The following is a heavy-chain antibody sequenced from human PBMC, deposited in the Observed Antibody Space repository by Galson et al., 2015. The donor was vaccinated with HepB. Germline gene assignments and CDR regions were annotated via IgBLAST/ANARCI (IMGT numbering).Heavy chain of an antibody. Sequence: SLRLSCAASGFTFSSYAMSWVRQAPGKGLEWVSTITGSGGRTDYADSVKGRFTISRDNSRNRLHLQMNSLRGEDTAVYYCAKDSPDYISGWLDDAFDIWGQGSRGTVS. CDR2: ITGSGGRT. J-gene: IGHJ3*02. D-gene: IGHD6-19*01. V-gene: IGHV3-23*01. CDR3: AKDSPDYISGWLDDAFDI. CDR1: GFTFSSYA.